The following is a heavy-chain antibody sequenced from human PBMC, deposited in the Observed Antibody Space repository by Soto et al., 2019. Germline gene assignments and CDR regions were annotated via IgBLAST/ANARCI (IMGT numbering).Heavy chain of an antibody. Sequence: EVQLVESGGGLVQPGGSLRLSCAASGFTVSSNYMSWVRQAPGKGLEWVSVIFSGGSTYYADSVKGRFTISRDNSKNTLYLQMNSLRAEDTAVYYCARDGTGEQGYFDIWGRGSLVTVSS. J-gene: IGHJ2*01. D-gene: IGHD7-27*01. V-gene: IGHV3-66*01. CDR2: IFSGGST. CDR1: GFTVSSNY. CDR3: ARDGTGEQGYFDI.